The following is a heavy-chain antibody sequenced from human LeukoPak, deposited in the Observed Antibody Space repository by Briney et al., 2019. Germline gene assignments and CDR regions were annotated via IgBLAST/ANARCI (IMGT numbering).Heavy chain of an antibody. CDR3: ARGHLWVRGVNVAD. J-gene: IGHJ4*02. Sequence: GSSVKVSCKASGGTFSSYAISWVRQAPGQGIEWMGGIIPIFGTANYAQKFQGRVTITADESTSTAYMELSSLRSEDTAVYYCARGHLWVRGVNVADWGQGTLVTVSS. CDR1: GGTFSSYA. D-gene: IGHD3-10*01. V-gene: IGHV1-69*01. CDR2: IIPIFGTA.